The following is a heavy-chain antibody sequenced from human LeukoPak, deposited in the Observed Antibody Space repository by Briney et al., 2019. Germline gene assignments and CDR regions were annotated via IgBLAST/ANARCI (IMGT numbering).Heavy chain of an antibody. CDR2: ISSSSSYI. Sequence: GGSLRLSCAASGFTFSSYSMNWVRQAPGKGLEWVSSISSSSSYIYYADSVKGRFTISRDNAKNSLYLQMNSLRAEDTVVYYCARDGHFETGFDYWGQGTLVTVSS. V-gene: IGHV3-21*01. CDR1: GFTFSSYS. D-gene: IGHD3-3*02. CDR3: ARDGHFETGFDY. J-gene: IGHJ4*02.